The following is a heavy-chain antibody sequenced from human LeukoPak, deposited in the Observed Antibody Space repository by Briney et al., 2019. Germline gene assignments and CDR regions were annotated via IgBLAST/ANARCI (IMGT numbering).Heavy chain of an antibody. J-gene: IGHJ5*01. Sequence: PGRSLRLSCAAAGFTFSSYSMNWVRQAPGKGLEWVSAMSSSSSYIYYADSVKGRFTISRDNAKNSLYLQMNSLRAEDTAVYYCARVGDFQSVAGNCDSWGQGTLVTVSS. CDR3: ARVGDFQSVAGNCDS. D-gene: IGHD6-19*01. V-gene: IGHV3-21*01. CDR2: MSSSSSYI. CDR1: GFTFSSYS.